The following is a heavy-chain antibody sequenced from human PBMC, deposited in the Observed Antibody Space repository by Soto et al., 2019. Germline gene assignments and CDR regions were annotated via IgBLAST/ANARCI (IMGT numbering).Heavy chain of an antibody. CDR3: ARVVILVPTASTHYYYHMDV. Sequence: QVQLVQSGAEVRKPGSSVTVSCKASGGTFSNYAISWVRQAPGQGLEWRGGIIPIVGTGSYAQKLQGRVTITADEPTTTAYMELSSLRFEDTAVYYCARVVILVPTASTHYYYHMDVWGPGTTVTVSS. J-gene: IGHJ6*02. D-gene: IGHD2-2*01. CDR2: IIPIVGTG. V-gene: IGHV1-69*01. CDR1: GGTFSNYA.